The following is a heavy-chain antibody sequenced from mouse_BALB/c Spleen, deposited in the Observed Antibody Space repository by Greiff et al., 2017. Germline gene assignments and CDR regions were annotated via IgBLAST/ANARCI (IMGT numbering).Heavy chain of an antibody. CDR1: GYTFTSYW. D-gene: IGHD2-14*01. Sequence: QVQLQQPGAELVKPGASVKLSCKASGYTFTSYWMHWVKQRPGQGLEWIGEINPSNGRTNYNEKFKSKATLTVDKSSSTAYMQLSSLTSEDSAVYYCARMREVRPYYAMDYWGQGTSVTVSS. CDR3: ARMREVRPYYAMDY. J-gene: IGHJ4*01. V-gene: IGHV1S81*02. CDR2: INPSNGRT.